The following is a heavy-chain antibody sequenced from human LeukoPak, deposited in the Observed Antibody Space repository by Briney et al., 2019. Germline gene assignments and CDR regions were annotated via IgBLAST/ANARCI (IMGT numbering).Heavy chain of an antibody. CDR3: AREGYDAFDI. V-gene: IGHV4-39*07. CDR1: AGSISSSSYY. CDR2: IYYSGST. D-gene: IGHD5-12*01. Sequence: KPSETLSLTCTVSAGSISSSSYYWGWIRQPPGKGLEWIGSIYYSGSTHYNPSLKSRVTISVDTSKNQFSLKLKSVTAADTAVYYCAREGYDAFDIWGQGTMVTVSS. J-gene: IGHJ3*02.